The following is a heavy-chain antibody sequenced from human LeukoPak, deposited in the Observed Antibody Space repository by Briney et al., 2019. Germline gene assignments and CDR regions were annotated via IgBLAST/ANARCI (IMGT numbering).Heavy chain of an antibody. Sequence: SETLSLTCTVSDGSISSSSYYWGWIRQPPGKGLEGIGSIYYSGSTYYNPSLKSRVTISVDTSKNQFSLKLSSMTAADTAVYYCASGNTGYDRDSFDIWGQGTMVTVSS. CDR3: ASGNTGYDRDSFDI. D-gene: IGHD5-12*01. CDR1: DGSISSSSYY. J-gene: IGHJ3*02. CDR2: IYYSGST. V-gene: IGHV4-39*07.